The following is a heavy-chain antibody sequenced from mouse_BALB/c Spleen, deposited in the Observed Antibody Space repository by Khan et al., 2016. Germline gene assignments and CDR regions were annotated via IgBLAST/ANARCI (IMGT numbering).Heavy chain of an antibody. J-gene: IGHJ3*01. D-gene: IGHD2-12*01. CDR2: IDPGNGDT. V-gene: IGHV14-4*02. CDR3: NVLYSYDGAY. Sequence: VQLKESGAELVRSGASVKLSCTASGFNIKDYYMHWVKQRPEQGLEWIGWIDPGNGDTEYVPKFQGKATMTADTSSTTDYLMLSSMTSEDTAVYDCNVLYSYDGAYWGQGTLVTVSA. CDR1: GFNIKDYY.